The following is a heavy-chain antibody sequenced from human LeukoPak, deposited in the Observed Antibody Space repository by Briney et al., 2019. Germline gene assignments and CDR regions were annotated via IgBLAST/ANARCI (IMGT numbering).Heavy chain of an antibody. CDR2: ISSSGGNT. CDR1: GFTFSSYG. CDR3: Y. D-gene: IGHD6-19*01. V-gene: IGHV3-23*01. Sequence: GGSLRLSCAASGFTFSSYGMSWVRQAPGKGLEWVSSISSSGGNTYYADSVKGRFTISRDNSKNTLYIMKWLVPNRGRPYYFDYWGPGTLVTVSS. J-gene: IGHJ4*02.